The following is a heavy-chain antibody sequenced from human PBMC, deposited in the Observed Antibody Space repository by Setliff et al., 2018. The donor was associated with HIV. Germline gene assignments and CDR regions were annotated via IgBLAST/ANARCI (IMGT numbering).Heavy chain of an antibody. D-gene: IGHD3-10*01. CDR2: ISNSSRYY. CDR1: GFLFNRYS. V-gene: IGHV3-21*01. Sequence: GGSLRLSCSASGFLFNRYSLNWVRQVPGRGPEWVASISNSSRYYWVKARYGDSVRGRFTISGDYAKSSVYLQMNSLRVEDSAVYYCAREVLRGGDDAFGLWGRGTVVTVSS. J-gene: IGHJ3*01. CDR3: AREVLRGGDDAFGL.